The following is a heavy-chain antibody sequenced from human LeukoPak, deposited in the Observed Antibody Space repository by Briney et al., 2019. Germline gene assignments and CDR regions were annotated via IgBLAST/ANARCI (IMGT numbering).Heavy chain of an antibody. J-gene: IGHJ4*02. V-gene: IGHV3-30*18. D-gene: IGHD5-12*01. CDR3: AKEDSGFFDY. Sequence: PGRSLRLSCAASGFTFGSYGMPWVRQAPGKGLEWVAVISYDGSNKYYADSVKGRFTISRDNSKNTLYLQMNSLRAEDTAVYYCAKEDSGFFDYWGQGTLVTVSS. CDR1: GFTFGSYG. CDR2: ISYDGSNK.